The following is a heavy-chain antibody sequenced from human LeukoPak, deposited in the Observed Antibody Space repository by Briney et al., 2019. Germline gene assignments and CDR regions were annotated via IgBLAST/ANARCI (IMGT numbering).Heavy chain of an antibody. Sequence: SSVKVSCKASGDSLTTYAVTWVRQAPGQGLEWMGVMIPMLGTIDYAQKFQDRVTMTTDESTRTAYMELSGLRSEDTAVYYCAREQNILCLNCLGHWGQGSLVTVSP. CDR3: AREQNILCLNCLGH. CDR2: MIPMLGTI. CDR1: GDSLTTYA. V-gene: IGHV1-69*05. J-gene: IGHJ4*02. D-gene: IGHD2-21*01.